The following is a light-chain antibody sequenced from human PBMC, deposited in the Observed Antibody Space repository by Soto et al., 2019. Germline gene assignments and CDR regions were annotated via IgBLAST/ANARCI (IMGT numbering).Light chain of an antibody. CDR2: DAS. CDR3: QQRSNWLWT. CDR1: QSVSSY. V-gene: IGKV3-11*01. Sequence: EIVLTQSPATLSLFPGERATLSCRASQSVSSYLAWYQQKPGQAPRLLIYDASNRATGIPARFSGSGSGTDFTLTISSLAPEDFAVYYCQQRSNWLWTFGQGTKVEIK. J-gene: IGKJ1*01.